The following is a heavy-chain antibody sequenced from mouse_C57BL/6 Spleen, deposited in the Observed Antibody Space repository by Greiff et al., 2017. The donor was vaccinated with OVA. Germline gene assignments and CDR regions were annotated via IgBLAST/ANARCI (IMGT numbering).Heavy chain of an antibody. CDR2: IDPSDSYT. CDR3: ARTGDYAMDD. D-gene: IGHD4-1*01. CDR1: GYTFTSYW. Sequence: VQLQQPGAELVMPGASVKLSCKASGYTFTSYWMHWVKQRPGQGLEWIGEIDPSDSYTNYNQKFKGKSTLTVDKSSSTAYMQLSSLTSEDSAVYYCARTGDYAMDDWGKGTSVTVSS. J-gene: IGHJ4*01. V-gene: IGHV1-69*01.